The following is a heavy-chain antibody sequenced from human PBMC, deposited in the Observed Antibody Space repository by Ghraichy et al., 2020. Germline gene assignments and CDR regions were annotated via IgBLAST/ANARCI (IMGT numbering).Heavy chain of an antibody. CDR3: ARDRGNWNYGGYYYMDV. J-gene: IGHJ6*03. Sequence: SVKVSCKASGGTFSSYAISWVRQAPGQGLEWMGGIIPIFGTANYAQKFQGRVTITADESTSTAYMELSSLRSEDTAVYYCARDRGNWNYGGYYYMDVWGKGTTVTVSS. V-gene: IGHV1-69*13. CDR2: IIPIFGTA. CDR1: GGTFSSYA. D-gene: IGHD1-7*01.